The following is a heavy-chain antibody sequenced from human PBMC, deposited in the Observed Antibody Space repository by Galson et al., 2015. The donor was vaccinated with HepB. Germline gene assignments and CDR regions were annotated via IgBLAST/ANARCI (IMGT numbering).Heavy chain of an antibody. Sequence: SLRLSCAASGFTFSSYAMSWVRQAPGKGLEWVSAISGSGGSTYYADSVKGRFTISRDNSKNTLYLQMNSLRAEDTAVYYCARAGLLITMVRGVPFDYWGQGTLVTVSS. D-gene: IGHD3-10*01. CDR3: ARAGLLITMVRGVPFDY. V-gene: IGHV3-23*01. CDR2: ISGSGGST. CDR1: GFTFSSYA. J-gene: IGHJ4*02.